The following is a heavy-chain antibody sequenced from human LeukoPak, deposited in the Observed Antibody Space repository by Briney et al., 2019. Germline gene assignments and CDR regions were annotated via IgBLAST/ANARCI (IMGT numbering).Heavy chain of an antibody. D-gene: IGHD1-26*01. CDR3: AKLEVGVTRGGDY. Sequence: GGSLRLSCAASGFTFSSYAMSWVRQAPGKGLEWVSAISGSGGSPYSADSVKGRFTISRDNSNNTLYLQMNSLRAEDTAVYYCAKLEVGVTRGGDYWGQGTLVTVSS. CDR1: GFTFSSYA. J-gene: IGHJ4*02. CDR2: ISGSGGSP. V-gene: IGHV3-23*01.